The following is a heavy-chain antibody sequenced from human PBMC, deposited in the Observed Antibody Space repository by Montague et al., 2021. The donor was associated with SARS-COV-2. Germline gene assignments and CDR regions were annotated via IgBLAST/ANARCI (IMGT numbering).Heavy chain of an antibody. V-gene: IGHV4-61*02. CDR3: ARVGVGTMVRGVIPAYYYYGMDV. CDR2: IYTSGST. CDR1: GDSINNVNYY. D-gene: IGHD3-10*01. Sequence: TLSLTCSVFGDSINNVNYYWSWIRQPAGKGLEWIGRIYTSGSTNYNPSLKSRVTISVDTSKNQFSLRLSSVTAADTAVYYCARVGVGTMVRGVIPAYYYYGMDVWGQGTTVTVSS. J-gene: IGHJ6*02.